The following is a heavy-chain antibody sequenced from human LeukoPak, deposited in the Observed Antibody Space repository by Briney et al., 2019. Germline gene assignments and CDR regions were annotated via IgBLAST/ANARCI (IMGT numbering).Heavy chain of an antibody. CDR2: ISAYNGNT. CDR3: AGHIGGGSYYYYMDV. V-gene: IGHV1-18*01. CDR1: GYTFTSYG. Sequence: ASVKVSCKASGYTFTSYGISWVRQAPGQGLEWMGWISAYNGNTNYAQKLQGRVTMTTDTSTSTACMELRSLRSDDTAVYYCAGHIGGGSYYYYMDVWGKGTTVTVSS. J-gene: IGHJ6*03. D-gene: IGHD1-26*01.